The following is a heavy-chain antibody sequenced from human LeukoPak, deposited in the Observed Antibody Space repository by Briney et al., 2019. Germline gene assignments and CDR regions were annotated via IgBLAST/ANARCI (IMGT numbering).Heavy chain of an antibody. CDR2: IYPGDSDP. J-gene: IGHJ3*01. Sequence: GDSLKISWKGSGYSSTSNWIGWVRQMPGKGLEWMGMIYPGDSDPRYSPSFRGQVTFSADKSISTAHLHWSSLKASDTAMYYCATRGGGQMVRGIPDAFDLWGQGTMVTVSS. V-gene: IGHV5-51*01. D-gene: IGHD3-10*01. CDR1: GYSSTSNW. CDR3: ATRGGGQMVRGIPDAFDL.